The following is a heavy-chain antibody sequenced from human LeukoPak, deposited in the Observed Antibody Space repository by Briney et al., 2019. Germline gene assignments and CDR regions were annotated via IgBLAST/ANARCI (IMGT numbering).Heavy chain of an antibody. CDR1: GYTFTSYG. CDR3: ARETTGIYSSSWYDGGAFDI. CDR2: ISAYNGNT. V-gene: IGHV1-18*01. Sequence: WASVKVSCKASGYTFTSYGISWVRQAPGQGLEWMGWISAYNGNTNYAQKLQGRVTMTTDTSTSTAYMELRSLRSDDTAVYYCARETTGIYSSSWYDGGAFDIWGQGTMVTVSS. D-gene: IGHD6-13*01. J-gene: IGHJ3*02.